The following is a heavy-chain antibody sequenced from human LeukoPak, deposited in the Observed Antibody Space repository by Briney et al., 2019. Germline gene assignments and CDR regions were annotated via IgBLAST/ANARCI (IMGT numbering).Heavy chain of an antibody. CDR1: GYTFTGYY. J-gene: IGHJ5*02. Sequence: GASVKVSCKASGYTFTGYYMHWVRQAPGQGLEWMGRINPNSGGTNYAQKFQGWVTMTRDTSISTAYMELSRLRSDDTAVYYCARDRYYGSGSYFNWFDPWGQGTLVTVSS. D-gene: IGHD3-10*01. V-gene: IGHV1-2*04. CDR3: ARDRYYGSGSYFNWFDP. CDR2: INPNSGGT.